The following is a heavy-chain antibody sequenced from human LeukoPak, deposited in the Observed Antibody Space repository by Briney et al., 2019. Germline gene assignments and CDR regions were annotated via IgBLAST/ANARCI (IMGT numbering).Heavy chain of an antibody. CDR3: ARGYYDRSGSSIPFDS. Sequence: SETLSLTCTVPGDSISSSYWSWIRQPPGKRLEWVGYVHYTGKTNYNPSLNNRATISVDMSKNQFSLTLTSVTVADTAMYYCARGYYDRSGSSIPFDSWGQGTLVTVSA. CDR2: VHYTGKT. V-gene: IGHV4-59*01. CDR1: GDSISSSY. D-gene: IGHD3-22*01. J-gene: IGHJ4*02.